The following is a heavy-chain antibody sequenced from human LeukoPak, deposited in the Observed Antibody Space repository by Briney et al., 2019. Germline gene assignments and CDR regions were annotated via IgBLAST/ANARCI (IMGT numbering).Heavy chain of an antibody. CDR2: IYTGGST. Sequence: GGSLRLSCAPSGFIVSSNYMSWVRQAPGQGLGWVSVIYTGGSTYYADSVKGRFTISRDNSRNTLYLQMSSLRAEDTAMYHCARIRDASLDFDIWGQGTMVTVSS. J-gene: IGHJ3*02. CDR3: ARIRDASLDFDI. CDR1: GFIVSSNY. V-gene: IGHV3-53*01. D-gene: IGHD5-24*01.